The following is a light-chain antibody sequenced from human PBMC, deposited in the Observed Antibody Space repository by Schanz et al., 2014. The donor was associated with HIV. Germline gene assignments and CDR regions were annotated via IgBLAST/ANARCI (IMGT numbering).Light chain of an antibody. V-gene: IGLV2-8*01. CDR3: QSYDRSVGELV. CDR2: EVT. Sequence: QSALTQPPSASGSPGQSVTISCTGTSSDVSDYNYVSWYQQHPGKAPKLMIYEVTKRPSGVPDRFSGSKSGNTASLTVSGLQAEDEGDYYCQSYDRSVGELVIGGGTKLTVL. CDR1: SSDVSDYNY. J-gene: IGLJ2*01.